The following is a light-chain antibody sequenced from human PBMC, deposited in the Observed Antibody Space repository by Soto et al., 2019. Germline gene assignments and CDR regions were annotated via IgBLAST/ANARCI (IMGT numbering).Light chain of an antibody. CDR3: SSYTSSNTLV. Sequence: QSVLTQPASVSGSPGQSITISCTGTSSDVGAYNYVSWYQQHPGKPPKLMIFPVSHRPSWVSNRLSGYKSGNTASLTISGIQAEYEGDDNCSSYTSSNTLVFGGGTKLTVL. J-gene: IGLJ2*01. CDR2: PVS. V-gene: IGLV2-14*01. CDR1: SSDVGAYNY.